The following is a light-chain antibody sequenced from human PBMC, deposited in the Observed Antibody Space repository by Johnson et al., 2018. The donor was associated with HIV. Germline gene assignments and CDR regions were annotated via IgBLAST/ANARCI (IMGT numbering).Light chain of an antibody. Sequence: QSVLTQPPSVSAAPGQKVTISCSGSSSNIGNNYVSWYQHLPGTAPKLLIYENTKRHSGVPDRFSGSKSGSSATLGITGLQTGDEADYYCGTWDSSLSAGLFGTGTKVTVI. CDR2: ENT. V-gene: IGLV1-51*02. CDR3: GTWDSSLSAGL. CDR1: SSNIGNNY. J-gene: IGLJ1*01.